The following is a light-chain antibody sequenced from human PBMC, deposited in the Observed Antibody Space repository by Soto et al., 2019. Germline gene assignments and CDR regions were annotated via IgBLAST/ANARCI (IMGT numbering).Light chain of an antibody. J-gene: IGLJ1*01. Sequence: QSALTQPASVSGSPGQSITISCTATSSDIGGHNYVSWYQQHPGKAPKLMIYEVVNRPSGVSNRFSGSKSGNTASLTISGLQAEDESEYYCSSYTSSSTYVFGTGTKLTVL. CDR2: EVV. V-gene: IGLV2-14*03. CDR1: SSDIGGHNY. CDR3: SSYTSSSTYV.